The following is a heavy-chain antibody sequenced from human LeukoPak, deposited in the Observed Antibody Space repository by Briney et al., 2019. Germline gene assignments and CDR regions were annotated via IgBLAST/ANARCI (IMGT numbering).Heavy chain of an antibody. D-gene: IGHD5-18*01. Sequence: SETLSLTCTVSDYSISSGYFWTWIRQPPGKGLEWIGSIFHTGSSYYNPSLKSPVAISVDTSKNQFSLELSSVTAADTAVYYCARVTGGYSYGPNWFDPWGQGTLVTVSS. CDR3: ARVTGGYSYGPNWFDP. V-gene: IGHV4-38-2*02. J-gene: IGHJ5*02. CDR1: DYSISSGYF. CDR2: IFHTGSS.